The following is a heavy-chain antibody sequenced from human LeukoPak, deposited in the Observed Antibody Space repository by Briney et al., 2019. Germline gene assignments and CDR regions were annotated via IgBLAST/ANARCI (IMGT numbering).Heavy chain of an antibody. Sequence: PGGSLRLSCAASGFTLGSYWMSWVRQAPGKGLEWVANIKQDGSDKYYVDSVKGRFTVSRDNAQNSLYLQINSLRPEDTAVYYCVRVGRSAFDIWGQGTMVTVSS. J-gene: IGHJ3*02. CDR2: IKQDGSDK. V-gene: IGHV3-7*01. CDR1: GFTLGSYW. CDR3: VRVGRSAFDI.